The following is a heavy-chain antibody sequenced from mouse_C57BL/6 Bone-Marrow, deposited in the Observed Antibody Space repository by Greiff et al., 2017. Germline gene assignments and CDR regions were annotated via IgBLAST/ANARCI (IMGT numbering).Heavy chain of an antibody. J-gene: IGHJ4*01. CDR1: GYTFTSYW. CDR3: ARSAYYRTFFYAMDY. V-gene: IGHV1-53*01. D-gene: IGHD2-12*01. CDR2: INPSNGGT. Sequence: QVQLQQSGTELVKPGASVKLSCKASGYTFTSYWMHWVKQRPGQGLEWIGNINPSNGGTNYNEKFKDKATLTADKSSSTAYMQLSSLTSEDSAVYYDARSAYYRTFFYAMDYWGQGTSVTVSS.